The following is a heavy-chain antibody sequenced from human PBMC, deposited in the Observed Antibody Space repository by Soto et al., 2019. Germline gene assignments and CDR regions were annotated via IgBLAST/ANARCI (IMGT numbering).Heavy chain of an antibody. J-gene: IGHJ5*02. CDR2: ISGSSIYI. V-gene: IGHV3-21*01. Sequence: GGSLRLSCVATGFTFSNYNMNWVRQAPGKGLEWVSHISGSSIYIHYADSVRGRFTISRDNAKNSVYLQMDSLRVEDTAVYYCAREGALKPFSSWGQGALVTVSS. CDR1: GFTFSNYN. CDR3: AREGALKPFSS.